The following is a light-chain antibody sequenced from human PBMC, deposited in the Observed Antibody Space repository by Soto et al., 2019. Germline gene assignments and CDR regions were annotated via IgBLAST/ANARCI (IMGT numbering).Light chain of an antibody. Sequence: EIVLTQSPATLSLSPGERATLSCRASQSVSSYLAWYQQKPVQAPRLIIYYASNMATGIPARFSGSGSGTDFSRTISSLEPEDFAVYYCQQRSNWPPYTFGQGTKLDIK. V-gene: IGKV3-11*01. CDR1: QSVSSY. CDR2: YAS. J-gene: IGKJ2*01. CDR3: QQRSNWPPYT.